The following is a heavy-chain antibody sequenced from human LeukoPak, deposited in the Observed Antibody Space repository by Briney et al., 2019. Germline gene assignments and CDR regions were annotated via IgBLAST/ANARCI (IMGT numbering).Heavy chain of an antibody. CDR2: INHSGST. D-gene: IGHD6-13*01. CDR3: ARAYYSTSWYGV. CDR1: GGSLYGYF. J-gene: IGHJ3*01. V-gene: IGHV4-34*01. Sequence: SETLSLTCAVSGGSLYGYFWSWIRQPPGKGLEWIGEINHSGSTNYNPSLKSRVTISVDTSKNHFSLKLSSKTAADTAVYYCARAYYSTSWYGVWGQGTLVTVSS.